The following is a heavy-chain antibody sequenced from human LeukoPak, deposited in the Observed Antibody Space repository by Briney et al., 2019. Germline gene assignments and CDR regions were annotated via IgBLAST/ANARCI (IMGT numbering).Heavy chain of an antibody. CDR1: GGSISSYY. J-gene: IGHJ4*02. D-gene: IGHD2-15*01. Sequence: SETLSLTCTVSGGSISSYYWSWIRQPPGKGLEWIGYVYYSGSINYNPSLKSRLTISLDTSKTQFSLKLSPVTAADTAVYYCARGRVVGVTDFWGQGTLVTVSS. CDR3: ARGRVVGVTDF. CDR2: VYYSGSI. V-gene: IGHV4-59*01.